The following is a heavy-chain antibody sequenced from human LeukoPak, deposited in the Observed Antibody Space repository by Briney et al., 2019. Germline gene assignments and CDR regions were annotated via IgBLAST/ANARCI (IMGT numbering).Heavy chain of an antibody. CDR2: INHGGST. Sequence: SETLSLTCAVYGGSFSGYYWSWIRQPPGKGLEWIGEINHGGSTNYNPSLKSRVTISVDTSKNQFSLKLSSVTAADTAVYYCARSGPRGVIISYFDYWGQGTLVTVSS. V-gene: IGHV4-34*01. CDR1: GGSFSGYY. D-gene: IGHD3-10*01. CDR3: ARSGPRGVIISYFDY. J-gene: IGHJ4*02.